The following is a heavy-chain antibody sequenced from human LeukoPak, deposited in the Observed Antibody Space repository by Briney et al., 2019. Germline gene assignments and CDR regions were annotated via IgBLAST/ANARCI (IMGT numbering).Heavy chain of an antibody. D-gene: IGHD6-6*01. V-gene: IGHV1-69*06. Sequence: SVKVSCKASGGTFSSYAISWVRQAPGQGLEWMGGIIPIFGTANYAQKFQGRVTITADKSTSTAYMELSSLRSEDTAVYYCARTIEYSSSFPRNRAFDIWGQGTMVTVSS. CDR2: IIPIFGTA. CDR3: ARTIEYSSSFPRNRAFDI. J-gene: IGHJ3*02. CDR1: GGTFSSYA.